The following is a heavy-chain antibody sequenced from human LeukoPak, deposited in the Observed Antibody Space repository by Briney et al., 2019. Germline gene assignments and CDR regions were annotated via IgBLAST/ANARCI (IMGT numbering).Heavy chain of an antibody. CDR1: GVTLSTYA. J-gene: IGHJ5*02. V-gene: IGHV3-23*01. CDR3: AKSGSGWYVNWFDP. D-gene: IGHD6-19*01. CDR2: ISSSGSGDST. Sequence: PGGSLRLSCAASGVTLSTYAMSWARQAPGKGLEWVSGISSSGSGDSTYYADSVKGRFTISRDNSKNTLYLQMNSLRAEDTAVYYCAKSGSGWYVNWFDPWGQGTLVTVSS.